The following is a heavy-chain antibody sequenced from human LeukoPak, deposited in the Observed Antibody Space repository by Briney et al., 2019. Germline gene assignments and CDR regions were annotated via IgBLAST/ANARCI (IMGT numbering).Heavy chain of an antibody. CDR3: ARWSNRSSGWPYYYYGMDV. D-gene: IGHD6-19*01. J-gene: IGHJ6*02. V-gene: IGHV4-59*08. Sequence: SETLSLTCTVSGGSISSYYWSWIRQPPGKGLEWIGYIYYSGSTNYNPSLKSRVTISVDTSKNQFSLKLSSVTAADTAVYYCARWSNRSSGWPYYYYGMDVWGQGTTVTVSS. CDR1: GGSISSYY. CDR2: IYYSGST.